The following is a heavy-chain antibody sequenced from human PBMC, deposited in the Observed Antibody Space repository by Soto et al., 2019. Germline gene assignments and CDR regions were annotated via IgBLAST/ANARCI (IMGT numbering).Heavy chain of an antibody. Sequence: RSLRLSCAACGLTFSSYWMHWVRQAPGKGLVWVSRINSDGSSTTYADSVKGRFTISRDNSKDTLYLQMNSLRAEDTAVYYCARDRPGEQHYFDFWGQGILVTVSS. J-gene: IGHJ4*02. CDR2: INSDGSST. D-gene: IGHD6-6*01. V-gene: IGHV3-74*01. CDR1: GLTFSSYW. CDR3: ARDRPGEQHYFDF.